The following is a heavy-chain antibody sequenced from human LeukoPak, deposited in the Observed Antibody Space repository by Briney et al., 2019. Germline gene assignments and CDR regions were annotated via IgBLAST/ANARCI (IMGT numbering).Heavy chain of an antibody. CDR1: GGSFSGYY. CDR3: ATSPTYYDGPRHDP. J-gene: IGHJ5*02. Sequence: SETLSLTCAVYGGSFSGYYWSWIRQPPGKGLEWIGEINHSGSTNYNPSLKSRVTISVDTSKNQFSLKLSSVTAADTAVYYCATSPTYYDGPRHDPWGQGTLVTVSS. D-gene: IGHD3-3*01. CDR2: INHSGST. V-gene: IGHV4-34*01.